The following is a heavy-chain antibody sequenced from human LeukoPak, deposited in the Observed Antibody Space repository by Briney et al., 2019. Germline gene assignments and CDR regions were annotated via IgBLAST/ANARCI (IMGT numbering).Heavy chain of an antibody. V-gene: IGHV3-21*04. CDR2: ISSSSRYL. Sequence: GWSLRLSCAASGFTFSSYSMSWVRHAPWKGLEWVPFISSSSRYLYYADSVKGRFTISRDNSKNTLYLQMNSLRAEDTAVYYCAKNRGYCSGGSCYFDYWGQGTLVTVSS. D-gene: IGHD2-15*01. CDR3: AKNRGYCSGGSCYFDY. J-gene: IGHJ4*02. CDR1: GFTFSSYS.